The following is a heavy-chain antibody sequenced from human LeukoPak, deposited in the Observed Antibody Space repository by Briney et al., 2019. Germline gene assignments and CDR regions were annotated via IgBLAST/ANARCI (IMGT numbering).Heavy chain of an antibody. V-gene: IGHV3-21*01. CDR3: ARSSTVPNPDY. D-gene: IGHD4-17*01. CDR2: ISSSSSYI. Sequence: GRSLRLSCAASGFTFSSYSMNWVRQAPGEGLEWVSSISSSSSYIYYADSVKVRFTISRDNAKNSLYLQMNSLRAEDTAVYYCARSSTVPNPDYWGQGTLVTVSS. J-gene: IGHJ4*02. CDR1: GFTFSSYS.